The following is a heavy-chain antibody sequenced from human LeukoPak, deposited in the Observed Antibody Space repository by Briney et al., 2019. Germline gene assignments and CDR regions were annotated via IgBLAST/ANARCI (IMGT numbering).Heavy chain of an antibody. J-gene: IGHJ4*02. CDR1: GFTFSSYD. CDR2: IGTAGDT. V-gene: IGHV3-13*01. D-gene: IGHD5-12*01. CDR3: ARADWATAYDY. Sequence: PGRSLRLSCAASGFTFSSYDMHWVRQATGKGLEWVSAIGTAGDTYYPGSVKGRFTISRENAKNSLYLQMNSLRAEDTAVYYCARADWATAYDYWGQGTLVTVPS.